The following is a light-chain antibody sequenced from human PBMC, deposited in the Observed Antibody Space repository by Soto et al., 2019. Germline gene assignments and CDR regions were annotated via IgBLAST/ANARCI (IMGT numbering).Light chain of an antibody. Sequence: DIQMTQSPSSVSASVGDTVTITCRASQGISRWLTWYQQRPGQAPKLLIYVASNLQSGVPSRVSGSGSGTDFSLPITGLQPEDFATYYCQQASSFPITFGQGTRLEIK. J-gene: IGKJ5*01. V-gene: IGKV1-12*01. CDR1: QGISRW. CDR3: QQASSFPIT. CDR2: VAS.